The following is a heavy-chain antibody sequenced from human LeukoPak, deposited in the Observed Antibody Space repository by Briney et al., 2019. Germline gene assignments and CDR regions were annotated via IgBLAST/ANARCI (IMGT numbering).Heavy chain of an antibody. D-gene: IGHD3-10*01. V-gene: IGHV3-74*01. CDR1: GFTFSSYW. CDR3: ARDLSMVRGVIRPYYYYYGMDV. Sequence: PGGSLRLSCAASGFTFSSYWMHWVRKAPGKGLVWVSRINSDGSSTSYADSVKGRFTISRDNAKNTLYLQMNSLRAEDTAVYYCARDLSMVRGVIRPYYYYYGMDVWGKGTTVTVSS. CDR2: INSDGSST. J-gene: IGHJ6*04.